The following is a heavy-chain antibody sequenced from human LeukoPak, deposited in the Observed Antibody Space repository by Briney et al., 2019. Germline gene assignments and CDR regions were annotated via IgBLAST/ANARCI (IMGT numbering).Heavy chain of an antibody. J-gene: IGHJ4*02. Sequence: PGGSLRLSCAASGFTFSSYDMHWVRQATGKGLEWVSAIGTAGDTYYPGSVKGRFTISRDNSKNTLYPQMNSLRAEDTAVYYCARDSVVRGLVIDYWGQGTLVTVSS. CDR1: GFTFSSYD. V-gene: IGHV3-13*01. D-gene: IGHD3-10*01. CDR2: IGTAGDT. CDR3: ARDSVVRGLVIDY.